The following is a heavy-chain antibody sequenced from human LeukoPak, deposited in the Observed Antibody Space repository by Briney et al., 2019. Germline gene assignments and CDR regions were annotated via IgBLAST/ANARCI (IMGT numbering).Heavy chain of an antibody. CDR1: GFTFSSYD. CDR2: IGTAGDT. Sequence: GGSLRLSCAASGFTFSSYDMHWVRQAPGKGLEWVSAIGTAGDTYYPGSVKGRFTISRENAKNPLYLQMNSLRAGDTAVYYCARGQHPYSSNPFDYWGQGTLVTVSS. J-gene: IGHJ4*02. D-gene: IGHD6-13*01. V-gene: IGHV3-13*01. CDR3: ARGQHPYSSNPFDY.